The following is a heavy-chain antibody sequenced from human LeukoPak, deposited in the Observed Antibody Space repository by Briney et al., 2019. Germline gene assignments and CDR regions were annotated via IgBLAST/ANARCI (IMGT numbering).Heavy chain of an antibody. CDR1: GGSISSYY. CDR2: IYYSGST. Sequence: SETLSLTCTVSGGSISSYYWSWIRQPPGKGLEWIGYIYYSGSTNYNPSLKSRVTISVDTSKNQFSLKLSSVTAADTAVYYCARGGRGYRYDSQPNDYWGQGTLVTVSS. CDR3: ARGGRGYRYDSQPNDY. J-gene: IGHJ4*02. D-gene: IGHD5-18*01. V-gene: IGHV4-59*01.